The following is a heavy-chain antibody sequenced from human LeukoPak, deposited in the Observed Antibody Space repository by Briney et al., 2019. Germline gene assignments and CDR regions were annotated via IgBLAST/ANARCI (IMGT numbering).Heavy chain of an antibody. Sequence: SQTLSLTCAISGDSVSSNSAAWNWIRQSPSRGLEWLGRTYYRSKWYNDYAVSVKSRITINPDTSKNQFSLKLSSVTAADTAVYYCASSPYYYGSATNYYYYMDVWGKGTTVTVSS. CDR1: GDSVSSNSAA. D-gene: IGHD3-10*01. CDR3: ASSPYYYGSATNYYYYMDV. CDR2: TYYRSKWYN. J-gene: IGHJ6*03. V-gene: IGHV6-1*01.